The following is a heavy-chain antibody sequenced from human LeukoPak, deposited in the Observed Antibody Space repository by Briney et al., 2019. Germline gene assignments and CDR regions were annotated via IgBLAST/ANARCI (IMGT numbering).Heavy chain of an antibody. J-gene: IGHJ4*02. CDR1: GGSISSSSYY. CDR3: ARSAAGFDY. Sequence: SETLSLTCTVPGGSISSSSYYWGWIRQPPGKGLEWIGSIYYSGSTYYNPSLKSRVTISVDTSKNQFSLKLSSVTAADTAVYYCARSAAGFDYWGQGTLVTVSS. V-gene: IGHV4-39*01. CDR2: IYYSGST. D-gene: IGHD6-13*01.